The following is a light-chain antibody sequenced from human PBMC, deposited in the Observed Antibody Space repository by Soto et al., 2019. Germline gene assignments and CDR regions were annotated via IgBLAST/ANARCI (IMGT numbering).Light chain of an antibody. Sequence: QSVLTQPASVSGSPGQSITISCSGNAVSYQLVSWYQQQPGKAPKLILYNVTRRPSGVSNRFSGFKSGTTASLKITGLQAEDEADYYCCSFVGATNDVFGNGTKVTV. V-gene: IGLV2-23*02. CDR2: NVT. CDR1: GNAVSYQL. J-gene: IGLJ1*01. CDR3: CSFVGATNDV.